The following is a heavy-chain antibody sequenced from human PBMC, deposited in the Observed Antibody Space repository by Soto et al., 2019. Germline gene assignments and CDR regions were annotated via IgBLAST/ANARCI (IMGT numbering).Heavy chain of an antibody. V-gene: IGHV3-23*01. D-gene: IGHD1-26*01. CDR3: AKDGARRPHDY. CDR2: FTGSGGST. Sequence: EVQLLESGGGLVQPGGSLRLSCAASGFTFSIYPMSWVRQAPGKGLEWVSVFTGSGGSTYYADSVKGRFTISRDNSKSTLYLQMNSLRAEDTAVYYCAKDGARRPHDYWGQGTLVTVSS. J-gene: IGHJ4*02. CDR1: GFTFSIYP.